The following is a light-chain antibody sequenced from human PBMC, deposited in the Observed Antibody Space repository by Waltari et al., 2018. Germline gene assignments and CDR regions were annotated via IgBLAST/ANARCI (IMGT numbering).Light chain of an antibody. Sequence: SYVLTQPPSVSVAPGQTARITCGGNNIGSKSVHWYQQKPGQAPVLVVYDDSDRPSGIPEGCSGSNSGNTATLTISRVEAGDEADYYCQVWDSSSDLVVFGGGTKLTVL. CDR2: DDS. CDR1: NIGSKS. V-gene: IGLV3-21*02. J-gene: IGLJ2*01. CDR3: QVWDSSSDLVV.